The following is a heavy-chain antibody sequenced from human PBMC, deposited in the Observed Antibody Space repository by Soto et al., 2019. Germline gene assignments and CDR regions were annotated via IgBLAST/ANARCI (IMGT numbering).Heavy chain of an antibody. V-gene: IGHV4-39*01. D-gene: IGHD3-10*01. CDR1: GGSISSSSYY. CDR3: ATLGLSGSGSYYGHIGGRYFDY. J-gene: IGHJ4*02. Sequence: SETLSLTCTVSGGSISSSSYYWGWIRQPPGKGLEWIGSIYYSGSTYYNPSLKSRVTISVDTSKNQFSLKLSSVTAADTAVYYCATLGLSGSGSYYGHIGGRYFDYWGQGTPVTVSS. CDR2: IYYSGST.